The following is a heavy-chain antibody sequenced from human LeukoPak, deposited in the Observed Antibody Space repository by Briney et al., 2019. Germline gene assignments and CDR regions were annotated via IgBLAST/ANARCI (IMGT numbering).Heavy chain of an antibody. J-gene: IGHJ3*02. CDR3: ARHAYYYDRSGSYEAFDI. CDR2: MYYSGST. V-gene: IGHV4-59*08. D-gene: IGHD3-22*01. Sequence: PSETLSLTCTVPGGSISSYYWSWIRQPPGKGLEWIGSMYYSGSTNYKPSLKSRVTISVDTSKDQFSPKLSSVTAADTAVYYCARHAYYYDRSGSYEAFDIWGQGTMVTVSS. CDR1: GGSISSYY.